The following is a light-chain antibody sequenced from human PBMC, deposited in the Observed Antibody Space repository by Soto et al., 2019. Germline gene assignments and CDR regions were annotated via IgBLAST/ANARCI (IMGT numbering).Light chain of an antibody. J-gene: IGKJ4*01. CDR3: QQFSSYPLT. CDR1: HTISSSY. Sequence: SLSPGETATLSCRASHTISSSYLAWYQQKPGRAPRLLIYDASSRATGIPDRFSGGGSGTDFTLTISRLEAEDFAVYYCQQFSSYPLTFGGGTKVDIK. V-gene: IGKV3-20*01. CDR2: DAS.